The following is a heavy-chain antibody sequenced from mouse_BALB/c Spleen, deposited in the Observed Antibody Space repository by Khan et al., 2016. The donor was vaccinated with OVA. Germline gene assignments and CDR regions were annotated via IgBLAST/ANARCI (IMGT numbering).Heavy chain of an antibody. CDR2: INTYTGEP. D-gene: IGHD2-10*01. CDR3: ARPPYFSYVMAY. CDR1: GYTFTNYG. J-gene: IGHJ4*01. Sequence: QVQLKQSGPELKKPGETVKISCKASGYTFTNYGMNWMKQAPGKGLKWMGWINTYTGEPTYADDFKGRFAFSLETSASTAYLQINNLKNEDTATYCCARPPYFSYVMAYWGQGTSGTVSA. V-gene: IGHV9-3-1*01.